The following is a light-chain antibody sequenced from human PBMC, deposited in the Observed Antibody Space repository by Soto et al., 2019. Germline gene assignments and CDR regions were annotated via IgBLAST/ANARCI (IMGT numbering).Light chain of an antibody. CDR3: GTDHDSGSDFVWV. J-gene: IGLJ3*02. V-gene: IGLV9-49*01. CDR1: SGYSYYK. CDR2: VGTGGIVG. Sequence: QSALTQPPSASASLGASVTLSCTLSSGYSYYKVDWYQQRPGKGPRFVMRVGTGGIVGSKGDGIPDRFSVLGSGLNRYLTIKNIQEEDESDYYCGTDHDSGSDFVWVFGGGTKLTVL.